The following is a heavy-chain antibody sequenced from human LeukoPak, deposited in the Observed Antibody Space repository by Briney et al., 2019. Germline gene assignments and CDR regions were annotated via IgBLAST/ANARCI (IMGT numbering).Heavy chain of an antibody. V-gene: IGHV3-74*01. Sequence: GGSLRLSCAASGFTFSSYWMHWVRQAPGKGLVWVSRINTDGSSTTYTDSVKGRFTMSRDNAKNTLYLQMNSLRAEDTAVYYCARGCSGGSCYSFDYWGQGTLVTVSS. D-gene: IGHD2-15*01. CDR2: INTDGSST. CDR1: GFTFSSYW. CDR3: ARGCSGGSCYSFDY. J-gene: IGHJ4*02.